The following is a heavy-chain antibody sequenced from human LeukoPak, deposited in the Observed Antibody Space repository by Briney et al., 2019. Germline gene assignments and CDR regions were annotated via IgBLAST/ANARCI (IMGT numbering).Heavy chain of an antibody. Sequence: SQTLSLTCTVSGGSISSGSYYWSWIRQPAGKGLEWIGRIYTSGSTNYNPSLKSRVTMSVDTSKNQFSLKLSSVTAADTAVYYCARVVPAAKNYYYYYYMDVWGKETTVTVSS. CDR2: IYTSGST. CDR3: ARVVPAAKNYYYYYYMDV. CDR1: GGSISSGSYY. V-gene: IGHV4-61*02. D-gene: IGHD2-2*01. J-gene: IGHJ6*03.